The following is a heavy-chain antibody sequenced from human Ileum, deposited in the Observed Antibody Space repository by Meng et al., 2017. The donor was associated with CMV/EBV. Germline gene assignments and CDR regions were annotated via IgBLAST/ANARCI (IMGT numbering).Heavy chain of an antibody. D-gene: IGHD3-10*01. CDR2: IYWDGDR. CDR1: GFSLITSEVG. CDR3: AQTSTGNIPFSYLFDY. Sequence: ITLKVSGPTLVKPTQTLTLTCTFSGFSLITSEVGVHWIRQPPGKALEWLAIIYWDGDRRYNPSLRSRLTIMKDTSGNQVVLKMADMDPVDTATYYCAQTSTGNIPFSYLFDYWGQGALVTVSS. J-gene: IGHJ4*02. V-gene: IGHV2-5*02.